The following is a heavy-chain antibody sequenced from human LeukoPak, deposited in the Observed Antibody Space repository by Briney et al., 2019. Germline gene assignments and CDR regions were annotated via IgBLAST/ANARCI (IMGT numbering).Heavy chain of an antibody. CDR3: ARVDYEFWSGYPNWFDP. CDR1: GGSISSYY. D-gene: IGHD3-3*01. CDR2: IYYSGST. V-gene: IGHV4-59*01. J-gene: IGHJ5*02. Sequence: PSQTLSLTCTVSGGSISSYYWSWIRQPPGKGLEWIGYIYYSGSTNYNPSLKSRVTISVDTSKNQFSLKLSSVTAADTAVYYCARVDYEFWSGYPNWFDPWGQGTLVTVSS.